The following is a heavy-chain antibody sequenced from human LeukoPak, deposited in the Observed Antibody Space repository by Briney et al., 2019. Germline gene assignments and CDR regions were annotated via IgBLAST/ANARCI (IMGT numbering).Heavy chain of an antibody. V-gene: IGHV4-4*07. J-gene: IGHJ3*02. Sequence: SETLSPTCSVSGGSISGYYWTWIRQPAGKGLEWIGRVYTSGSTHYNPSLKTRFTMSVDTSKNQFSLKLSSVTAADTAVYYCARLITGTTTAFDIWGQGTMVTVSS. CDR2: VYTSGST. D-gene: IGHD1-7*01. CDR1: GGSISGYY. CDR3: ARLITGTTTAFDI.